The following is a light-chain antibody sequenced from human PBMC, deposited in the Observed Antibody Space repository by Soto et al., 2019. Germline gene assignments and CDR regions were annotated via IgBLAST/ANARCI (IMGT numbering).Light chain of an antibody. CDR2: RSS. Sequence: EIVMTQSPATLSVSPGESVTLSCRASQDIRRSLAWYQQKPGQSPRLLIYRSSIRATGVPAKFSGSGSGTEFTLSISSLQSEHLGVYYCQQESSWPLTFGGGTKVEIQ. CDR3: QQESSWPLT. J-gene: IGKJ4*01. CDR1: QDIRRS. V-gene: IGKV3-15*01.